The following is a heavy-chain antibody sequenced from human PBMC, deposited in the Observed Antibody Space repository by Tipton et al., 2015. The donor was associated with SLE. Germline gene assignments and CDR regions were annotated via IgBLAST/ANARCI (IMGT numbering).Heavy chain of an antibody. V-gene: IGHV3-11*01. CDR3: AKDISPNWGWALGY. D-gene: IGHD7-27*01. CDR2: ISSSGSTI. J-gene: IGHJ4*02. CDR1: GFTFSDYY. Sequence: SLRLSCAASGFTFSDYYMSWIRQAPGKGLEWVSYISSSGSTIYYADSVKGRFTISRDNSKNSLYLQMNSLRTEDTALYYCAKDISPNWGWALGYWGQGTLVTVSS.